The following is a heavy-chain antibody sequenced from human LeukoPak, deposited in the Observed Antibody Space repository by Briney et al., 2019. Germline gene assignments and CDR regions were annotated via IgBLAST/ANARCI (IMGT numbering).Heavy chain of an antibody. V-gene: IGHV5-51*01. CDR3: ARLNYDSDGYYYGLAY. CDR1: GYRFNTYW. J-gene: IGHJ4*02. CDR2: IYPDDSDT. D-gene: IGHD3-22*01. Sequence: GESLKISCSGSGYRFNTYWIAWVRQMPGKGLEWMGIIYPDDSDTRYSPSFQGQVTFSADQPNTTAYLRWSSLKASDTAIYYCARLNYDSDGYYYGLAYWGQGTLVTVSS.